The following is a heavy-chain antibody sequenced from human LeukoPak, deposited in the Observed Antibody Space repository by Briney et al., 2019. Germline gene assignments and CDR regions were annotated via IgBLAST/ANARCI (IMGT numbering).Heavy chain of an antibody. CDR3: ASAATFSVDY. V-gene: IGHV4-39*01. Sequence: SSETLSLTCTVSGGSVSSSFYYWCWIRQPPGKGLEWIGSLYYSGSTHYNPSLKSRVTMSVDTSKNQFSLNLSSVTAADTAVFFCASAATFSVDYWGQGTLVTVSS. J-gene: IGHJ4*02. CDR1: GGSVSSSFYY. D-gene: IGHD2-15*01. CDR2: LYYSGST.